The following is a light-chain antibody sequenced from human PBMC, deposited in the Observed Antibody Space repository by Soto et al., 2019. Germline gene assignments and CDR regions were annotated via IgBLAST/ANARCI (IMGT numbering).Light chain of an antibody. V-gene: IGLV2-14*03. J-gene: IGLJ1*01. CDR2: DVS. CDR3: NSYTSSSTLV. CDR1: SSDVGGYNY. Sequence: QSVLTQPASVSGSPGQSITISCTGTSSDVGGYNYVSWYQQHPGKAPKLMIYDVSNRPSGVSNRFSGSKSGNTASLTISGLQAEDEADYYCNSYTSSSTLVFGTGTKATVL.